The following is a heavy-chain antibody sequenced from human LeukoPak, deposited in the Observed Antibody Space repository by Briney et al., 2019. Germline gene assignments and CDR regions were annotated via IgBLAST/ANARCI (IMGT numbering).Heavy chain of an antibody. CDR3: AHSRRDTGMVDFDY. V-gene: IGHV2-5*02. CDR1: GLSLSISGVG. D-gene: IGHD5-18*01. CDR2: IYWDDDT. Sequence: SGPTLVNPTQTLTLTCTFSGLSLSISGVGVSWIRQPPGKALEWLALIYWDDDTRYSPSLNSRLTIIKDTSKNQVVLTMTNMDPVDTATYHCAHSRRDTGMVDFDYWGQGTLVTVSS. J-gene: IGHJ4*02.